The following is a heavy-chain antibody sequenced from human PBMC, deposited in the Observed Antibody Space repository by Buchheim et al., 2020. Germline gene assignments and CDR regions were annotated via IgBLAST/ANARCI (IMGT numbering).Heavy chain of an antibody. J-gene: IGHJ5*02. CDR3: ARRRSYSRGWFDP. D-gene: IGHD1-26*01. V-gene: IGHV4-39*01. Sequence: QLQLQESGPGLVKPSETLSLTCTVSGGSISSSSYYWGWIRQPPGKGLEWIGRIDYSGSTYYNPSLKSRVTISVATTKNQFSLKLSSVTAANTAVYYCARRRSYSRGWFDPWGQGTL. CDR2: IDYSGST. CDR1: GGSISSSSYY.